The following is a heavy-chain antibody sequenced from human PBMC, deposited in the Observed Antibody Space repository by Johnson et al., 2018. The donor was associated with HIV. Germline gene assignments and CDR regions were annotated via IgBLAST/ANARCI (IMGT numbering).Heavy chain of an antibody. CDR1: GFTFSSYG. V-gene: IGHV3-30*02. Sequence: QVQLVESGGGLVQPGGSLRLSCAASGFTFSSYGMHWVRQAPGKGLEWVAFIRYDGSNKYYEDSVKGRFTISRDNSKNTLYLQMNSLRAEDTAVYYCARRMVQGVIITSGAFDIWGQGTMVTVSS. J-gene: IGHJ3*02. D-gene: IGHD3-10*01. CDR3: ARRMVQGVIITSGAFDI. CDR2: IRYDGSNK.